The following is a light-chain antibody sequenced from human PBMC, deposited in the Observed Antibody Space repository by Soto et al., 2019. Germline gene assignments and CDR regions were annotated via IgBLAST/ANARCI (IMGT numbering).Light chain of an antibody. Sequence: IVLTQSPGTLSLAPGERAPLSCRASQTVSSSYLAWYQQKPGQAPRLLIYTASSRATGIPDRFSGSGSGTDFSLTISRLEPEDFAVYYCQQYRSSPITFGQGARLEI. CDR2: TAS. CDR3: QQYRSSPIT. V-gene: IGKV3-20*01. J-gene: IGKJ5*01. CDR1: QTVSSSY.